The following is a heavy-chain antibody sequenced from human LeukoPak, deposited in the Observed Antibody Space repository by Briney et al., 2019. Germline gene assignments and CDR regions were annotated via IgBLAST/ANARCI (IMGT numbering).Heavy chain of an antibody. Sequence: GGSLRLSCVASGFSFSAYIMHWVRQAPGKGLEYVSAIRSDGSSTFYPNSVKGRFTISRDNSKSTLYLQMGSLRAEDTAVYYCTRRYGGHSGWAGYHDSWGQGTLVTISS. CDR2: IRSDGSST. J-gene: IGHJ4*02. CDR3: TRRYGGHSGWAGYHDS. D-gene: IGHD6-19*01. CDR1: GFSFSAYI. V-gene: IGHV3-64*01.